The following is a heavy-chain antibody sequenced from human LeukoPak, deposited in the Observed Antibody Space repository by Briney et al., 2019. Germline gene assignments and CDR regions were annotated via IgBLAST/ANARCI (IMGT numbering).Heavy chain of an antibody. J-gene: IGHJ1*01. V-gene: IGHV4-30-4*01. Sequence: SQTLSLTCTVSGGLISRIEYYWSWIRQSPVKGLEWLGHIYHTGTTLYSPHLNNRLTVSVDSSRNQFSLTLNSVTAADTAVYYCARTDYYGSGSYLEYFQHWGQGTLVTVSS. CDR2: IYHTGTT. D-gene: IGHD3-10*01. CDR1: GGLISRIEYY. CDR3: ARTDYYGSGSYLEYFQH.